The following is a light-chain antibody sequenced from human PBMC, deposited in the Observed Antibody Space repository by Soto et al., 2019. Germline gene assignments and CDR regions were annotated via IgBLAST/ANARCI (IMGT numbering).Light chain of an antibody. V-gene: IGKV3-20*01. Sequence: EIVLTQSPGTLSVSPGEKATLSCSASQSVGRNYLAWYQQKPGQAPRLLIYTASSRATGIPDRFSGSGSGTDFTLTISRLEPEDFAVYYCQQYASSPLTFCGGTKVETK. CDR1: QSVGRNY. CDR3: QQYASSPLT. J-gene: IGKJ4*01. CDR2: TAS.